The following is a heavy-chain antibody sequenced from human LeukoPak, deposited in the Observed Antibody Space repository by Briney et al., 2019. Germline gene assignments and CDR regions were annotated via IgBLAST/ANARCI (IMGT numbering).Heavy chain of an antibody. D-gene: IGHD2-2*01. CDR1: GFTFDDYA. Sequence: PGRSLRLSCAASGFTFDDYAVHWVRQAPGEGLEWVSTISWHSGNIVYADSVKGRFTISRDSAKSSLYLQMNSLRAEDTALYYCAKDGGPKTPGHCSTTTCYYYFGMDVWGQGTTVTVSS. V-gene: IGHV3-9*01. J-gene: IGHJ6*02. CDR3: AKDGGPKTPGHCSTTTCYYYFGMDV. CDR2: ISWHSGNI.